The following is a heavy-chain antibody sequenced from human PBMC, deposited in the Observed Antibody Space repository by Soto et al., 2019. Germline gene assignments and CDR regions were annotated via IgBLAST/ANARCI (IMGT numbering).Heavy chain of an antibody. J-gene: IGHJ4*02. CDR1: GSSISNDNW. D-gene: IGHD1-26*01. CDR3: ATKDNGTYFFDS. V-gene: IGHV4-28*01. CDR2: IHQFGYT. Sequence: QVQLQESGPGLVKPSDTLSLTCGVSGSSISNDNWWVLIRQPPGKGLECIGYIHQFGYTYSNPSLTSRLTMSVYTSKNQFSLKLSSVTAVDTAVYYCATKDNGTYFFDSWGQGTLVTVSS.